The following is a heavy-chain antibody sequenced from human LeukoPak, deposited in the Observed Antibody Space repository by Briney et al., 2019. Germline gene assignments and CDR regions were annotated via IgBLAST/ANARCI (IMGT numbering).Heavy chain of an antibody. D-gene: IGHD1-26*01. V-gene: IGHV3-30*18. CDR2: ISYAGSKQ. CDR1: GFTLSSYV. J-gene: IGHJ3*02. CDR3: AKDGGVVRAPDPFDI. Sequence: GGSLRLSRAASGFTLSSYVMHWVRQAAGKELEGVAGISYAGSKQYDAASVKDRFTISRDNATKTLYLQMNSLRAEDTAVYYCAKDGGVVRAPDPFDIWGQRTMVTVSS.